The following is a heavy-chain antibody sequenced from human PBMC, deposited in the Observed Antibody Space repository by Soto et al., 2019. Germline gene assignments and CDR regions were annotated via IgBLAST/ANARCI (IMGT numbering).Heavy chain of an antibody. CDR2: ISAYNGNT. J-gene: IGHJ4*02. D-gene: IGHD3-22*01. Sequence: GASVKVSCKASGYTFTSHGISWVRQAPGQGLGWMGWISAYNGNTNYAQKLQGRVTMTTDTSTSTAYMELRSLRSDDTAVYYCARYYYDSSGYYYFDYWGQGTLVTVSS. V-gene: IGHV1-18*01. CDR3: ARYYYDSSGYYYFDY. CDR1: GYTFTSHG.